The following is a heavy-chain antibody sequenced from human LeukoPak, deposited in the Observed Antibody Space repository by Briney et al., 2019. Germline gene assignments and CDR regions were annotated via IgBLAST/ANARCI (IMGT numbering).Heavy chain of an antibody. CDR1: GGSISSGSYY. Sequence: SETLSLTCTVSGGSISSGSYYWSWIRQPAGKGLEWIGRIYTSGSTNYNPSLKSRVTISVDTSKNQFSLKLSSVTAADTAVYYCARDKDFWSGSRDYYMDVWGKGTTVTVSS. J-gene: IGHJ6*03. CDR2: IYTSGST. V-gene: IGHV4-61*02. D-gene: IGHD3-3*01. CDR3: ARDKDFWSGSRDYYMDV.